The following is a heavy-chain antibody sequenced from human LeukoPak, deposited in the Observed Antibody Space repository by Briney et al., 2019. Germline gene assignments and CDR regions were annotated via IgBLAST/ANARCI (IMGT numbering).Heavy chain of an antibody. CDR2: ISYDGSNK. CDR3: ARDRPYIAAAGYYFDY. V-gene: IGHV3-30*04. D-gene: IGHD6-13*01. Sequence: GGSLRPSCAASGFTFSSYAMHWVRQAPGKGLEWVAVISYDGSNKYYADSVKGRFTISRDNSKNTLYLQMNSLRAEDTAVYYCARDRPYIAAAGYYFDYWGQGTLVTVSS. J-gene: IGHJ4*02. CDR1: GFTFSSYA.